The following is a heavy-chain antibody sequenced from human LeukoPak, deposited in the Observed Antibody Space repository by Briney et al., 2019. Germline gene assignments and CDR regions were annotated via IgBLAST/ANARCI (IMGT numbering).Heavy chain of an antibody. CDR3: VKHVGSRWSNNRFDP. D-gene: IGHD6-13*01. J-gene: IGHJ5*02. CDR2: VSRFGGTT. V-gene: IGHV3-23*01. Sequence: GGSLRLSCAASGFTSDSYAMSWVRQAPGKGLEWVSAVSRFGGTTYYADSAKGRFTISRDNSNNTVYLQMNSLRVGDTAPYYCVKHVGSRWSNNRFDPWGQGTLVTVS. CDR1: GFTSDSYA.